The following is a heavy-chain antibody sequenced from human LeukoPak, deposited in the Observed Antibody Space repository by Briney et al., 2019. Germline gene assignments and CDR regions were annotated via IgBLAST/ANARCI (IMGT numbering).Heavy chain of an antibody. CDR3: ARWGASYYYFAMDV. CDR2: INPNSGAT. J-gene: IGHJ6*02. V-gene: IGHV1-2*02. D-gene: IGHD3-16*01. CDR1: GYRLTGNY. Sequence: GASVKVSCKASGYRLTGNYMHWIRQAPGQGLEWMGWINPNSGATNYAQNFQGRVSMTRDTSISTAYMELSGLRSDDTAVYYCARWGASYYYFAMDVWGQGTTVTVSS.